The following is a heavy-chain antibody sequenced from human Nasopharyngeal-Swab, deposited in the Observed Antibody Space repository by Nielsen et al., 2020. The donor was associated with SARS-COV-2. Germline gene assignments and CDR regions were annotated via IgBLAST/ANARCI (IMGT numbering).Heavy chain of an antibody. V-gene: IGHV3-15*01. J-gene: IGHJ3*02. CDR1: GFTFSSYA. CDR3: TTRGVVYCGGDCYSPGAFDI. Sequence: GGSLRLSCAASGFTFSSYAMSWVRQAPGKGLEWVGRIKSKTDGGTTDYAAPVKGRFTISRDDSKNTLYLQMNSLKTEDTAVYYCTTRGVVYCGGDCYSPGAFDIWGQGTMVTVSS. D-gene: IGHD2-21*02. CDR2: IKSKTDGGTT.